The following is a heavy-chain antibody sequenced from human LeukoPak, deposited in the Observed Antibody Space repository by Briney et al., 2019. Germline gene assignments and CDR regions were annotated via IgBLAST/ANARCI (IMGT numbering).Heavy chain of an antibody. V-gene: IGHV4-31*03. Sequence: SETLSLTCTVSGGSISSGGYYWSWIRQHPGKGLEWIGYIYYSGSTYYNPSLKSRVTISVDTSKNQFSLKLSSVTAADTAVYYSARVHYDSSGYNFDYWGQGTLVTVSS. CDR2: IYYSGST. CDR3: ARVHYDSSGYNFDY. CDR1: GGSISSGGYY. J-gene: IGHJ4*02. D-gene: IGHD3-22*01.